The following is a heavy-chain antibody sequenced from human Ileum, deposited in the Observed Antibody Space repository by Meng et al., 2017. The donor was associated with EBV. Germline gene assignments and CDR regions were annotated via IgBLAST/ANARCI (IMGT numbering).Heavy chain of an antibody. J-gene: IGHJ4*02. CDR2: ISAYNGNT. D-gene: IGHD1-26*01. CDR3: ARVEVGITSGDY. CDR1: GYTLTRYG. V-gene: IGHV1-18*01. Sequence: QGLQVQSGGVVKKPGASVKVSCKASGYTLTRYGISWVRQAPGQGLEWMGWISAYNGNTNYAQTLQGRVTMTTDTSTSTAYMELGSLRSDDTAVYYCARVEVGITSGDYWGQGTLVTVSS.